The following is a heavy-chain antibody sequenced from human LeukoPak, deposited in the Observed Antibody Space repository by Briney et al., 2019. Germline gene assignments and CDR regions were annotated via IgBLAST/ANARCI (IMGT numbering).Heavy chain of an antibody. CDR2: ISAYSGNT. CDR3: ARVGYSGYDPYFDY. D-gene: IGHD5-12*01. V-gene: IGHV1-18*01. CDR1: GYTFTSYG. J-gene: IGHJ4*02. Sequence: ASVKVSCKASGYTFTSYGISWVRQAPGQGLELMGWISAYSGNTNYAQKLQGRVTMTTDTSTSTAYMELRSLRSADTAVYYCARVGYSGYDPYFDYWGQGTLVTVSS.